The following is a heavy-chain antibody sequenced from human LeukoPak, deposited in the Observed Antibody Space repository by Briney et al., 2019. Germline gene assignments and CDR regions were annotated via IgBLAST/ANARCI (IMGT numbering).Heavy chain of an antibody. J-gene: IGHJ4*02. CDR1: GLTFSSYW. CDR3: ARERGRGRDSPWFDY. Sequence: GGSLRLSCAASGLTFSSYWMSWVRQAPGKGLEWVANIKQDGSEKYYVDSVKGRFTISRDNSKNTLDLQMTGLRAEDTAVYYCARERGRGRDSPWFDYWGQGTLVTVSS. D-gene: IGHD1-26*01. CDR2: IKQDGSEK. V-gene: IGHV3-7*03.